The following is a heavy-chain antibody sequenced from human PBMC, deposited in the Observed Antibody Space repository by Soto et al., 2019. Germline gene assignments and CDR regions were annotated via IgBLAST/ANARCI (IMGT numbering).Heavy chain of an antibody. CDR1: GGTFNNYA. Sequence: QVQLVQSGAEVKKPGSSVKVSCKASGGTFNNYAINWLRQAPGQGLEWMGGIIPLFATANYAQNFQGRVTITAVEPTSPAYMELSSLRAEDTGVYYCARAPSWAPVFDIWGQGTMVTVSS. V-gene: IGHV1-69*01. CDR3: ARAPSWAPVFDI. D-gene: IGHD6-13*01. CDR2: IIPLFATA. J-gene: IGHJ3*02.